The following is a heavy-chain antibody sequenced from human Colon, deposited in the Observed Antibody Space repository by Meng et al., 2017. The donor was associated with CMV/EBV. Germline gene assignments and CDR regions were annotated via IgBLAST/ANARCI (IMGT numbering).Heavy chain of an antibody. J-gene: IGHJ4*02. CDR2: INSGGTT. V-gene: IGHV3-53*01. CDR3: ASSTVTSWRYFAS. CDR1: GLSVSIHY. Sequence: GESLKISCAVSGLSVSIHYMSWLRQAPGKGLEWVSVINSGGTTYYGASVKGRFTISRDNSKNTLYLQINSLRAEDTAVYYCASSTVTSWRYFASWGQGTLVTVSS. D-gene: IGHD2-2*01.